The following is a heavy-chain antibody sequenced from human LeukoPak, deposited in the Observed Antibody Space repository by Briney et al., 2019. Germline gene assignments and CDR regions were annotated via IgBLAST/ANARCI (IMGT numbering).Heavy chain of an antibody. Sequence: ASVKVSCNASGYTFGSYGISWVRQAPGQGLEWMGRIIPILGIANYALKFQGRVTITADKSTSTAYMELSSLRSEDTAVYYCARASQDYYGSGSYYRGGDAFDIWGQGTMVTVSS. D-gene: IGHD3-10*01. J-gene: IGHJ3*02. CDR3: ARASQDYYGSGSYYRGGDAFDI. CDR2: IIPILGIA. V-gene: IGHV1-69*04. CDR1: GYTFGSYG.